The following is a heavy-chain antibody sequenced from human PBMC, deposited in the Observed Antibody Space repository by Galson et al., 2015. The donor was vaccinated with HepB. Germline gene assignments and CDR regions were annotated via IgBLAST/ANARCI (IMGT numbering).Heavy chain of an antibody. CDR1: GYTFTNYY. CDR2: INPSGGST. Sequence: SVKVSCKASGYTFTNYYMHWVRQAPGQGLEWMGIINPSGGSTSYAQKFQGRVTMTRDASTSTVSMYLSSLRSEDTAVYFCARGMVSGTYYYYGMDVWGQGTTVTVSS. V-gene: IGHV1-46*01. J-gene: IGHJ6*02. D-gene: IGHD3-10*01. CDR3: ARGMVSGTYYYYGMDV.